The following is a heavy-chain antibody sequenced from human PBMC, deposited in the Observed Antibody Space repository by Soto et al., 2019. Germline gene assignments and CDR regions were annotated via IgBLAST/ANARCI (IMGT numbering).Heavy chain of an antibody. D-gene: IGHD3-22*01. CDR3: AIPPPYSSGYYYVSYYYGMDV. CDR1: GYTFTGYY. CDR2: INPNSGGT. Sequence: GASVKVSCKASGYTFTGYYMHWVRQAPGQGLEWMGWINPNSGGTNYAQKFQGRVTMTRDTSISTAYMELSRLRSDDTAVYYCAIPPPYSSGYYYVSYYYGMDVWGQGTTVTVSS. J-gene: IGHJ6*02. V-gene: IGHV1-2*02.